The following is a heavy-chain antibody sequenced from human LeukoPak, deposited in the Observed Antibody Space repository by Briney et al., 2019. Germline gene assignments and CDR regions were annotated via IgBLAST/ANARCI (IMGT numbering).Heavy chain of an antibody. V-gene: IGHV3-21*01. CDR1: GFTFSSYS. D-gene: IGHD4-23*01. CDR2: ISSSSSYI. CDR3: ARDRPTDDYGGNSLDY. J-gene: IGHJ4*02. Sequence: GGSLRLSCAASGFTFSSYSMNWVRQAPGNGLEWVSSISSSSSYIYYADSVKGRFTISRDNAKNSLYLQMNSLRAEDTAVYYCARDRPTDDYGGNSLDYWGQGTLVTVSS.